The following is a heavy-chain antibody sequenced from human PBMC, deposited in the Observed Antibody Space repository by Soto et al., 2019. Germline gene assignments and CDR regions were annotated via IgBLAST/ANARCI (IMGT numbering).Heavy chain of an antibody. CDR1: GFTFSSYG. J-gene: IGHJ4*02. Sequence: GGSLRLSCAASGFTFSSYGIHWVRQAPGKGLEWVAVIWYDGSNKYYADSVKGRLSISRDNAKNTLYLQMNSLRVEDTVVYYCVRGDGDYHDGNGYLGRHWGQGTLVTVSS. D-gene: IGHD5-18*01. CDR2: IWYDGSNK. V-gene: IGHV3-33*03. CDR3: VRGDGDYHDGNGYLGRH.